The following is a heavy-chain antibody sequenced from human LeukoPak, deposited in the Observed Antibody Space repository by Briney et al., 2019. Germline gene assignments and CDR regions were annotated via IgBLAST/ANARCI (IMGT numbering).Heavy chain of an antibody. CDR1: GFTVSSNY. J-gene: IGHJ3*02. CDR2: IYSGGST. CDR3: ARRAYNWGAFDI. Sequence: GGSLRLSCAASGFTVSSNYMNWVRQAPGKGLEWVSVIYSGGSTYYADSVKGRFTISRDISKNTLYLQMNSLRAEDTAVYYCARRAYNWGAFDIWGQGTMVTVSS. V-gene: IGHV3-53*01. D-gene: IGHD5-24*01.